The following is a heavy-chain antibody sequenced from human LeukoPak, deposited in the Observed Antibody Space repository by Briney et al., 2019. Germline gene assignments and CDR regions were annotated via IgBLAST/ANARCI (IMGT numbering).Heavy chain of an antibody. CDR3: ARDYAGDGYNRFDY. CDR2: ISSSSSYI. D-gene: IGHD5-24*01. Sequence: GGSLRLSCAASGFTFSSYSMNWVRQAPGKGLEWVSSISSSSSYIYYADSVKGRFTISRDNAKNSLYLQMNSLRAEDTAVYYCARDYAGDGYNRFDYWGQGTLVTVSS. CDR1: GFTFSSYS. J-gene: IGHJ4*02. V-gene: IGHV3-21*01.